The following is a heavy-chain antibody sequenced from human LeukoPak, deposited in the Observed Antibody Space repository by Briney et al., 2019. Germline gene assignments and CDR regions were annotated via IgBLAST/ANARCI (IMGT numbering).Heavy chain of an antibody. CDR3: ARATPRHYGGPMGGNWFDP. D-gene: IGHD4-23*01. CDR1: GYTFTSYG. V-gene: IGHV1-18*01. CDR2: ISAYNGNT. Sequence: ASVKVSCKASGYTFTSYGISWVRQAPGQGLEWMGWISAYNGNTNYAQKLQGRVTMTTDTSTSTAYMELRSLRSDDTDVYYCARATPRHYGGPMGGNWFDPWGQGTLVTVSS. J-gene: IGHJ5*02.